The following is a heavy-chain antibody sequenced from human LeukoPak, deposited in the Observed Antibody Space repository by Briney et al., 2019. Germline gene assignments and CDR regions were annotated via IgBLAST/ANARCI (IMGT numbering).Heavy chain of an antibody. V-gene: IGHV3-23*01. J-gene: IGHJ4*02. CDR3: AKSHHVTAIDY. CDR2: VSESGAGT. D-gene: IGHD2-21*02. CDR1: GFTFSNCG. Sequence: GGSLRLSCAASGFTFSNCGMNWVRQAPGKGLEWVSSVSESGAGTYYADSVKGRFTISRDNSKDTLSLQMNSLRADDTAVYYCAKSHHVTAIDYWGQGTLVTVSS.